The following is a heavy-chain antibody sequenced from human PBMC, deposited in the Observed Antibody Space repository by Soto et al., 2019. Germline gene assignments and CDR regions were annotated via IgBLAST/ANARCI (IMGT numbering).Heavy chain of an antibody. CDR2: INAGNGNT. Sequence: GASVKVCCTDSGDTLTSYAMHWVRQDKGQRLEWMGWINAGNGNTKYSQKFQGRVTITRDTSASTAYMELSSLRSEDTAVYYCARVGCSGGSCYSVHWFDPWGQGTLVTVS. CDR1: GDTLTSYA. V-gene: IGHV1-3*01. D-gene: IGHD2-15*01. J-gene: IGHJ5*02. CDR3: ARVGCSGGSCYSVHWFDP.